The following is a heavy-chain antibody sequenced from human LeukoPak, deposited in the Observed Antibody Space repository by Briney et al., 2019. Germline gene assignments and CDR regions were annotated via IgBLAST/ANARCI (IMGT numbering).Heavy chain of an antibody. CDR2: IRTTAEGAKYA. V-gene: IGHV3-48*02. Sequence: GGSLRLSCATSGISFTDYPMNWVRQAPGKGLEWISNIRTTAEGAKYAYYADSVKGRVTISRDDGKNTLYLHMNSLRDDDTAVYYCATDQRYAFDYWGQGILVTVSS. D-gene: IGHD3-9*01. CDR1: GISFTDYP. CDR3: ATDQRYAFDY. J-gene: IGHJ4*02.